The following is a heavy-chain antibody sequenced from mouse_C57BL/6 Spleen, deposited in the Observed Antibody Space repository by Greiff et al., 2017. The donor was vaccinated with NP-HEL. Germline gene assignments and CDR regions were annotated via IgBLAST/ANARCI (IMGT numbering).Heavy chain of an antibody. CDR2: IYPGGGYT. J-gene: IGHJ2*01. CDR3: ARSGSSYEDYFDY. CDR1: GYTFTNYW. Sequence: QVQLKESGAELVRPGTSVKMSCKASGYTFTNYWIGWAKQRPGHGLEWIGDIYPGGGYTNYNEKFKGKATLTADKSSSTAYMQFSSLTSEDSAIYYCARSGSSYEDYFDYWGQGTTLTVSS. V-gene: IGHV1-63*01. D-gene: IGHD1-1*01.